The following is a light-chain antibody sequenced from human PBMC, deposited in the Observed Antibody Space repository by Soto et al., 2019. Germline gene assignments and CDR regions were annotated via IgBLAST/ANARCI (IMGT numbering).Light chain of an antibody. V-gene: IGKV1-5*01. Sequence: DIQMTQSPSTLSAAVGERFTIAGRGSQSISSWLAWYQQKPGKAPKLLIYDASSLESGVPSRFSGSGSGTEFTLTISSLQPDDFATYYCKQLNSYPLTFGQGTRLEIK. J-gene: IGKJ5*01. CDR3: KQLNSYPLT. CDR2: DAS. CDR1: QSISSW.